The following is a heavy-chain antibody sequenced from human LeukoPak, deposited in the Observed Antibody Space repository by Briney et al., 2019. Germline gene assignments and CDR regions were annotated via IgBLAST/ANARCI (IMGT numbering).Heavy chain of an antibody. Sequence: GGSLRLSCAASGFIFSSYAMSWVRQAPGKGLEWVANIKQDGSEKYYVDSVKGRFTISRDNAKNSLYLQMNSLRAEDTAVYYCARPYDSSGYSMYYFDYWGQGTLVTVSS. CDR3: ARPYDSSGYSMYYFDY. D-gene: IGHD3-22*01. V-gene: IGHV3-7*01. J-gene: IGHJ4*02. CDR1: GFIFSSYA. CDR2: IKQDGSEK.